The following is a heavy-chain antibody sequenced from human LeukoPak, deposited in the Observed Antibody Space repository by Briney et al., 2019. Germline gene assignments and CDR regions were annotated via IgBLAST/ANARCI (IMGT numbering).Heavy chain of an antibody. CDR1: GFTFSSYA. D-gene: IGHD4-17*01. Sequence: GGSLRLSCAASGFTFSSYAMSWVRQAPGKGLERVSAISGSGGSTYYADSVKGRFTISRDNSKNTLYLQMNSLRAEDTAVYYCAKRGADYGDSTSYYYYYMDVWGKGTTVTVSS. V-gene: IGHV3-23*01. CDR2: ISGSGGST. CDR3: AKRGADYGDSTSYYYYYMDV. J-gene: IGHJ6*03.